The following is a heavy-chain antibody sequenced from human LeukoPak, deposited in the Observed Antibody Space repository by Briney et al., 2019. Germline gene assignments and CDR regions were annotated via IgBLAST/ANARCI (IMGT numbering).Heavy chain of an antibody. J-gene: IGHJ5*02. CDR2: ISAYNGNT. Sequence: VASVTVSCKASGYTFTSYGISWVRQAPGQGLGWMGWISAYNGNTNYAQKLQGRVTMTTDTSTSTAYMELRSLRSDDTAVYYCAREGGIAVAGSGGSYNWFDPWGQGTLVTVSS. CDR1: GYTFTSYG. V-gene: IGHV1-18*01. CDR3: AREGGIAVAGSGGSYNWFDP. D-gene: IGHD6-19*01.